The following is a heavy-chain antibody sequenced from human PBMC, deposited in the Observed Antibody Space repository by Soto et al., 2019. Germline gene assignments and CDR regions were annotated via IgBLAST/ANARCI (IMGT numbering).Heavy chain of an antibody. CDR1: GGTFSSYA. CDR2: IIPIFGTA. V-gene: IGHV1-69*06. J-gene: IGHJ6*02. CDR3: ARERGYSGYDRAHLYYYGMDV. Sequence: QVQLVQSGAEVKKPGSSVKVSCKASGGTFSSYAISWVRQAPGQGLEWMGGIIPIFGTANYAQKFQGRVTITADKSTSTAYMELSSLRSEDTAVYYCARERGYSGYDRAHLYYYGMDVWGQGATVTVSS. D-gene: IGHD5-12*01.